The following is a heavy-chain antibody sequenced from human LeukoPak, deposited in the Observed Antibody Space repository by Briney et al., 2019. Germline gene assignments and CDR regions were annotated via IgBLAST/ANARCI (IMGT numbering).Heavy chain of an antibody. CDR1: GFTFSSYW. CDR2: IKQDGSEK. V-gene: IGHV3-7*03. CDR3: ARDFTAAEDAFEI. J-gene: IGHJ3*02. Sequence: GSLRLSCAASGFTFSSYWMSWVRQAPGKGLEWVANIKQDGSEKYYVDSVKGRFTISRDNAKNSLYLQMNSLRAEDTAVYYCARDFTAAEDAFEIWGQGIMVTVSS. D-gene: IGHD6-25*01.